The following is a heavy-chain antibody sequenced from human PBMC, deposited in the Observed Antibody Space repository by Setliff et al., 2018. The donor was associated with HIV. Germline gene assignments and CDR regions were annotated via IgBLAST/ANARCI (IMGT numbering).Heavy chain of an antibody. CDR1: GLLFTNAW. Sequence: AGGSLRLSCAASGLLFTNAWMSWVRQAPGRGLEWVANINQDGSEKYYEDSVNGRFTISRDNSKTSLYLQMNSLRAEDTAVYYCAKLMYAELWPLDIDHWGQGTLVTVSS. V-gene: IGHV3-7*01. D-gene: IGHD1-1*01. J-gene: IGHJ4*02. CDR3: AKLMYAELWPLDIDH. CDR2: INQDGSEK.